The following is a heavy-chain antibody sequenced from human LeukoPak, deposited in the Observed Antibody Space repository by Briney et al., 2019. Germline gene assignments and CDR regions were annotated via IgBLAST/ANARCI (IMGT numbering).Heavy chain of an antibody. V-gene: IGHV3-74*01. CDR1: GFTFSRSW. J-gene: IGHJ4*02. Sequence: GGSLRLSCAASGFTFSRSWMHWVRQAPGKGLVWVSRINSDGSTTTYADSVRGRFTTSRDNAKNTLYLQMNSLRAEDTAVYYCARGGAVSAPNFDYWGQGTLVTVSS. CDR3: ARGGAVSAPNFDY. CDR2: INSDGSTT. D-gene: IGHD5/OR15-5a*01.